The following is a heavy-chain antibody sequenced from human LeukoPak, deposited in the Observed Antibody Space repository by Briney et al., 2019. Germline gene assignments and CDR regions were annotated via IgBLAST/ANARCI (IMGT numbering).Heavy chain of an antibody. CDR1: GYSISSGYY. D-gene: IGHD3-16*02. CDR3: ARVGGQYDYVWGSYRRPFYMDV. V-gene: IGHV4-38-2*02. J-gene: IGHJ6*03. CDR2: MYHIGST. Sequence: RSSETLSLTCTVSGYSISSGYYWGWIRQPPGKGQEWNGSMYHIGSTYYNPSLKSRVTISVDTSKNQFSLKLSSVTAADTAVYYCARVGGQYDYVWGSYRRPFYMDVWGKGTTVTVSS.